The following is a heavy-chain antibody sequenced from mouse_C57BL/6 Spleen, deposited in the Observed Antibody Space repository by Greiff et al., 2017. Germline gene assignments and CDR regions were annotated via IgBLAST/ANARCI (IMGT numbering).Heavy chain of an antibody. D-gene: IGHD2-5*01. V-gene: IGHV1-82*01. CDR3: ARRGGYSNYGAMDY. CDR2: IYPGDGDT. J-gene: IGHJ4*01. Sequence: VNVVESGPELVKPGASVKISCKASGYAFSSSWMNWVKQRPGKGLEWIGRIYPGDGDTNYNGKFKGKATLTADKSSSTAYMQLSSLTSEDSAVYFCARRGGYSNYGAMDYWGQGTSVTVSS. CDR1: GYAFSSSW.